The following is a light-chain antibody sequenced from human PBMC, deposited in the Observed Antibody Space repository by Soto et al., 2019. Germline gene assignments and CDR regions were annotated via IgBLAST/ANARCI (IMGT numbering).Light chain of an antibody. V-gene: IGKV3-20*01. CDR2: ESS. J-gene: IGKJ1*01. CDR1: RSVNNNY. Sequence: EIVLTQSPGTLSLSPGERATLSCRASRSVNNNYLAWYQQKPGQAPRLLIYESSSRATGTPDRFSGSGSGTDFTLTINRLEPEDFALYYCQQYGSSPPTFGQGTKVDIK. CDR3: QQYGSSPPT.